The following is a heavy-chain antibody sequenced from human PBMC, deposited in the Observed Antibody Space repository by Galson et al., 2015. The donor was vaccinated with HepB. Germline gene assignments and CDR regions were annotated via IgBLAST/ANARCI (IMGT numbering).Heavy chain of an antibody. CDR3: ARDLSYSSSWYGLRGGMDV. CDR1: GFTFSSYA. D-gene: IGHD6-13*01. J-gene: IGHJ6*02. V-gene: IGHV3-30-3*01. Sequence: SCKASGFTFSSYAMHWVRQAPGKGLEWVAVISYDGSNKYYADSVKGRFTISRDNSKNTLYLQMNSLRAEDTAVYYCARDLSYSSSWYGLRGGMDVWGQGTTVTVSS. CDR2: ISYDGSNK.